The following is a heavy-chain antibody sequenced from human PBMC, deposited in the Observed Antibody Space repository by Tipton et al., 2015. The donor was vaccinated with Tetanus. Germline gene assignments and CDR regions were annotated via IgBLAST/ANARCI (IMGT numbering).Heavy chain of an antibody. CDR2: IYTSGST. D-gene: IGHD6-19*01. CDR3: AILPKHWLAPRGAP. Sequence: GLVKPSETLSLTCSVSGDSISSFYWSWIRQPAGKGLEWIGRIYTSGSTNYNPSLKSRVTMSVDTSKRQFSLNMGSVTAADTAVYYCAILPKHWLAPRGAPWGQGTLVTVSS. J-gene: IGHJ5*02. V-gene: IGHV4-4*07. CDR1: GDSISSFY.